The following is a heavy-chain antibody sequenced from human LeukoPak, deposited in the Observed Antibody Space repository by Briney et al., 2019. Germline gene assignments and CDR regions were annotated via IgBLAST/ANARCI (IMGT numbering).Heavy chain of an antibody. V-gene: IGHV4-39*01. J-gene: IGHJ4*02. D-gene: IGHD4-17*01. CDR1: GGSISSSSYY. CDR2: IYYSGST. Sequence: PSETLSLTCTVSGGSISSSSYYWGWIRQPPGKGLEWIGSIYYSGSTYYNPSLTSPVTISVATSKNQFSLKLSSVTAADTAVYYCARLGGDYGDYGLYFDYWGQGTLVTVSS. CDR3: ARLGGDYGDYGLYFDY.